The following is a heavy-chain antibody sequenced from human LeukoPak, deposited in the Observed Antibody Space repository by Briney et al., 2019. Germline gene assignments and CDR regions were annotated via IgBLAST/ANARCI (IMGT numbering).Heavy chain of an antibody. CDR3: ARLTKFLTTYYPTP. Sequence: SETLSLTCTVSGGSISSYYWSWIRQPPGKGLEWIGYIYYSGSTNYNPSLKSRVTISVDTSKNQFSLKLSSVTAADTAVYYCARLTKFLTTYYPTPWGQGTLVTVSS. V-gene: IGHV4-59*08. D-gene: IGHD2/OR15-2a*01. CDR1: GGSISSYY. CDR2: IYYSGST. J-gene: IGHJ5*02.